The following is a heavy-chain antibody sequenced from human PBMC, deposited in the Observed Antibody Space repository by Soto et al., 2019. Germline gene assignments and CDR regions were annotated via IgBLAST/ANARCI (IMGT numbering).Heavy chain of an antibody. CDR3: AREHDFWSNYCFDY. CDR1: GYTFTSYS. V-gene: IGHV1-3*01. J-gene: IGHJ4*02. CDR2: INAGNGNT. Sequence: ASVKVSCKASGYTFTSYSIHCVRQAPGQRLEWMGWINAGNGNTKYSQKFQGRVTIARDTSASTAFMELSSLRPEDTAVYYCAREHDFWSNYCFDYWGQGTLVTVSS. D-gene: IGHD3-3*01.